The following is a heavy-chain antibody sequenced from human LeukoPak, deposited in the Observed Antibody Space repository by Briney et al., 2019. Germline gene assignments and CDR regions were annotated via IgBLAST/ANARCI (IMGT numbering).Heavy chain of an antibody. CDR2: ISYDGSDK. J-gene: IGHJ4*02. V-gene: IGHV3-30*03. D-gene: IGHD1-7*01. CDR1: GFTFSNYG. CDR3: ARAHNWKYGTFDY. Sequence: GGSLRLSCAASGFTFSNYGMYWVRQAPGKGLEWVAIISYDGSDKFYADSVKGRFTISRDNSKNTLFLQMNSLRAEDTAVYYCARAHNWKYGTFDYWGQGTLVTVSS.